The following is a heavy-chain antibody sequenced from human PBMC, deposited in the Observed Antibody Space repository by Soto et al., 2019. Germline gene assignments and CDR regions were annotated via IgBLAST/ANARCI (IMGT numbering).Heavy chain of an antibody. Sequence: ASVKVSCKASGYTFSGYDINWVRQATGQGLEWMGWVSPDSGSTGYAGIFQGRVTMTWDISTTTAYMDLSSLTYEDSAVYYCAPATELRYVEWPVYGGGNYAMDVWGQGNTVTVSS. D-gene: IGHD3-3*01. CDR3: APATELRYVEWPVYGGGNYAMDV. CDR2: VSPDSGST. V-gene: IGHV1-8*01. J-gene: IGHJ6*02. CDR1: GYTFSGYD.